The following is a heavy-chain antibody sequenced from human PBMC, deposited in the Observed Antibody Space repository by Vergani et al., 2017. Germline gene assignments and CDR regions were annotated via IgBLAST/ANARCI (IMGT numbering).Heavy chain of an antibody. Sequence: EVQLLESGGGLVQPGGSLRLSCAASGFTFSSYAMSWVRQAPGKGLEWVSAISGSGGSTSYADSVKGRFTISRDNSKNTLYLQMNSLRAEDTAVYYCAKSSADIVVVPAAKNYYYYYMDVWGKGTTVTVSS. CDR1: GFTFSSYA. D-gene: IGHD2-2*01. CDR2: ISGSGGST. V-gene: IGHV3-23*01. CDR3: AKSSADIVVVPAAKNYYYYYMDV. J-gene: IGHJ6*03.